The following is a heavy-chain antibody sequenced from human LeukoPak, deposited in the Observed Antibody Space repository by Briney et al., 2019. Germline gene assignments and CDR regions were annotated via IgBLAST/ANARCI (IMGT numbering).Heavy chain of an antibody. CDR3: AAEVVVAANYAFDI. V-gene: IGHV4-59*08. J-gene: IGHJ3*02. CDR2: IYYSGST. D-gene: IGHD2-15*01. Sequence: PSETLSLTCTVSGGSISSYYWSWIRQPPGKGLEWIGYIYYSGSTNYNPSLKSRVTISADTSKNQFSLKLSSVTAADTAVYYCAAEVVVAANYAFDIWGQGTMVTVSS. CDR1: GGSISSYY.